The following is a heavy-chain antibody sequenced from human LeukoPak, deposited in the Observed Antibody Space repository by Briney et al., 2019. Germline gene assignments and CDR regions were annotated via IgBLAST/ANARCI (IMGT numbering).Heavy chain of an antibody. CDR2: IYPGDSDT. J-gene: IGHJ5*02. CDR1: GYSFANYW. D-gene: IGHD4-17*01. V-gene: IGHV5-51*01. CDR3: ARQGSDYGDYVRFDP. Sequence: GESLKISCMGSGYSFANYWIGWVRHMPGKGLEWMGIIYPGDSDTRYSPSFQGHVTISADKSISTAYLQWSSLKASDTAMYYCARQGSDYGDYVRFDPWGQGTLVTVSS.